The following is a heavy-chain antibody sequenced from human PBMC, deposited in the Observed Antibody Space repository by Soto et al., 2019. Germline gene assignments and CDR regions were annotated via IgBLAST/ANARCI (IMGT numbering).Heavy chain of an antibody. V-gene: IGHV4-4*02. Sequence: SESLSLTCVVSDGSISTYDWWTCVRQPPGNGLEWIGKMFHSGGADYSPSLKSRVTISADSSKNHFSLRLTAVTAADTAVYYCATGNVDSMLEYWGQGXQVTVYS. D-gene: IGHD3-3*01. CDR3: ATGNVDSMLEY. CDR1: DGSISTYDW. J-gene: IGHJ4*02. CDR2: MFHSGGA.